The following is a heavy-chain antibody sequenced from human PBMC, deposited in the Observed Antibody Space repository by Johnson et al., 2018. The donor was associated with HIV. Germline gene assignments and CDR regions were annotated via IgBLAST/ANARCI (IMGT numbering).Heavy chain of an antibody. V-gene: IGHV3-20*04. CDR2: INWNGGST. J-gene: IGHJ3*02. CDR1: RFIFDDYG. D-gene: IGHD3-22*01. CDR3: ARDAERSSDYPPDAFDI. Sequence: VQLVESGGGVLRPGGSLRLSCEGFRFIFDDYGLSWVRQAPGKGLEWVSGINWNGGSTGYADSVRGRCPISRDNGKNSLYLQMNSLRGEDTAVYYCARDAERSSDYPPDAFDIWGQGTMVTVSS.